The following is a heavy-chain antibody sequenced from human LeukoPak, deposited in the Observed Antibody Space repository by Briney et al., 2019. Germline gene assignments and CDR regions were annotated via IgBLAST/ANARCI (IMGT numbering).Heavy chain of an antibody. V-gene: IGHV3-74*01. CDR1: GFTFSSYW. J-gene: IGHJ3*02. Sequence: GGSLRLSCAASGFTFSSYWMHWVRQAPGKGLVWVSRINSDGSSTSYADSVKSRFTISRDNAKNTLYLQMNSLRAEDTAVYYCSTGSGHAFDIWGRGTMVTVSS. CDR2: INSDGSST. D-gene: IGHD3-10*01. CDR3: STGSGHAFDI.